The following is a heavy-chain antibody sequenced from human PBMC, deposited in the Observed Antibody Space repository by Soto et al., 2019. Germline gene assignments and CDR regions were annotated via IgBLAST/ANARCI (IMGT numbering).Heavy chain of an antibody. D-gene: IGHD3-22*01. Sequence: GGSLRLSCAASGFTFSSYGMHWVRQAPGKRLGWVAVISYDGSNKYYADSVKGRFTISRDNSKNTLYLQMNSLRAEDTAVYYCAKPNYYDSSGPLDYWGQGTLVTVSS. V-gene: IGHV3-30*18. CDR1: GFTFSSYG. J-gene: IGHJ4*02. CDR3: AKPNYYDSSGPLDY. CDR2: ISYDGSNK.